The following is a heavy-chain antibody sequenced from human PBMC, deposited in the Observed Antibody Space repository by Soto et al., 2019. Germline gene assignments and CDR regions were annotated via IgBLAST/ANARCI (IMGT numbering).Heavy chain of an antibody. J-gene: IGHJ4*02. CDR3: ARDHTSGDYGDQFDY. V-gene: IGHV3-30*03. CDR2: ISFDGSDE. CDR1: GLTFRDSG. D-gene: IGHD4-17*01. Sequence: QVQLVESGGGVVQPGTSLRLSCVVSGLTFRDSGMHWVRQAPGKGLEWVAVISFDGSDESYADSVKGRFTISRDNSKNTLYLQMNSLRPEDTAVYYCARDHTSGDYGDQFDYWGQGTLVTVSS.